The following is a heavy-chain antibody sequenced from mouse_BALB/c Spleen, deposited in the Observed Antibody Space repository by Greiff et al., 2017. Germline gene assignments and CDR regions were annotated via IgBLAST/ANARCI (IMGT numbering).Heavy chain of an antibody. J-gene: IGHJ1*01. V-gene: IGHV2-5*01. CDR3: AKEPNYYGSSRYFDV. D-gene: IGHD1-1*01. CDR2: IWRGGST. Sequence: VQLKESGPGLVAPSQSLSITCTVSGFSLTSYGVHWVRQSPGKGLEWLGVIWRGGSTDYNAAFMSRLSITKDNSKSQVFFKMNSLQADDTAIYYCAKEPNYYGSSRYFDVWGAGTTVTVSS. CDR1: GFSLTSYG.